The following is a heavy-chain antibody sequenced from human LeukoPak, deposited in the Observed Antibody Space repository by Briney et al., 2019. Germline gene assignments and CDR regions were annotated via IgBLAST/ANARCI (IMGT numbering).Heavy chain of an antibody. V-gene: IGHV6-1*01. J-gene: IGHJ4*02. D-gene: IGHD2-2*01. Sequence: SQTLSLTCAISGDSVSSNSAAWNWIRQSPSRGLEWLGRTYYRSKWYNDYAVSVKSRITINPDTSKNQFSLKLSSVTAADTAVYYCARTVVVPAAMPYYFDYWGQGTLVTVSS. CDR3: ARTVVVPAAMPYYFDY. CDR2: TYYRSKWYN. CDR1: GDSVSSNSAA.